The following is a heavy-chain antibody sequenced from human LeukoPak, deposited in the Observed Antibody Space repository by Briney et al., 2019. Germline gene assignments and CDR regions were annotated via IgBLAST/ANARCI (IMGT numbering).Heavy chain of an antibody. V-gene: IGHV4-59*01. CDR2: IYYSGST. CDR3: ARGGGLYSSFR. CDR1: GASISSYY. D-gene: IGHD6-19*01. Sequence: NPSETLSLTCSVSGASISSYYWSWIRQPPGKGLEWIGYIYYSGSTNYNPSLKSRVTMSVDTSKNQFSLKLSSVTAADTAVYYCARGGGLYSSFRWGQGTLVTVSS. J-gene: IGHJ4*02.